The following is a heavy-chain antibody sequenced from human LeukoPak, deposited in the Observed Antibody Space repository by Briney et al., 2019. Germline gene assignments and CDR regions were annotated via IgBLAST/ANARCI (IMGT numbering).Heavy chain of an antibody. J-gene: IGHJ4*02. V-gene: IGHV3-30-3*01. CDR1: GFTFSSYA. CDR2: ISYDGSNK. CDR3: ARKDTYYDFWSGSTDY. D-gene: IGHD3-3*01. Sequence: GGSLRLSCAASGFTFSSYAMHWVRQAPGKGLEWVAVISYDGSNKCYADSVKGRFTISRDNSKNTLYLQMNSLRAEDTAVYYCARKDTYYDFWSGSTDYWGQGTLVTVSS.